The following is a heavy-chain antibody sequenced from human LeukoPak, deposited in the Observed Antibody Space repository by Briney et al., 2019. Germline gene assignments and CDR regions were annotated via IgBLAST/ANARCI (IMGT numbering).Heavy chain of an antibody. Sequence: PGGSLTVSCAASGFTFSLYAMSWVRQAPGKGLEWVSAVSGSGSTYYADSVMGRFTISRNNSKSTLYLQMNSLRAEDTAIYYCAKDPTTVVTPFNYWGQGTLVSVSS. V-gene: IGHV3-23*01. CDR3: AKDPTTVVTPFNY. CDR2: VSGSGST. D-gene: IGHD4-23*01. J-gene: IGHJ4*02. CDR1: GFTFSLYA.